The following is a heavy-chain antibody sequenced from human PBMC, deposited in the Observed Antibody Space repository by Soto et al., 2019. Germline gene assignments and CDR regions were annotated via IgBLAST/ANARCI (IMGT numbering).Heavy chain of an antibody. CDR1: GFTFSSYG. J-gene: IGHJ4*02. CDR2: ISYDGSNK. V-gene: IGHV3-30*03. D-gene: IGHD4-17*01. CDR3: ARDVTVTTPTYFNL. Sequence: SLRLSCAASGFTFSSYGMHWVRQAPGKGLEWVAVISYDGSNKYYADSVKGRFTISRDNSKNTLYLQMSSLSAEDTAIYYCARDVTVTTPTYFNLWGQGTLVTVSS.